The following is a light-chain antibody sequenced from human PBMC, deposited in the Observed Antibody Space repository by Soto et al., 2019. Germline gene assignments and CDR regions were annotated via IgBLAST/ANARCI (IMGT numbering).Light chain of an antibody. J-gene: IGLJ2*01. CDR3: ETWDRNTVV. CDR1: SGHSSYI. CDR2: LEGTGSY. Sequence: QAVVTQSSSASASLGSSVKLICTLSSGHSSYIIAWHQQQPGKAPRYLMKLEGTGSYNKGSGVPDRFSGSSSGADRYLTISNLQFEDEADYYCETWDRNTVVFGGGTKLTVL. V-gene: IGLV4-60*02.